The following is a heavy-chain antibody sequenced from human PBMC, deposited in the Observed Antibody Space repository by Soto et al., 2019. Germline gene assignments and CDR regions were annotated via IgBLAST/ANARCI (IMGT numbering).Heavy chain of an antibody. CDR1: GGTFSNYA. J-gene: IGHJ4*02. D-gene: IGHD3-3*01. CDR3: ARAPSGYYSKGDFDY. Sequence: QVQLVQSGAEVKKPGSSVRVSCKASGGTFSNYAFSWVRQAPGQGLEWMGEIIPMFDTANYPQKFQGRVTITADGSTSTAYMELSSLRFDDTAVYYCARAPSGYYSKGDFDYWGQGTLLTVSS. CDR2: IIPMFDTA. V-gene: IGHV1-69*01.